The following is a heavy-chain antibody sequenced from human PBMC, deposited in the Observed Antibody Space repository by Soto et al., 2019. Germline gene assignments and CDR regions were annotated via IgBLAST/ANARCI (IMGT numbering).Heavy chain of an antibody. Sequence: GGSLRLSCAASGFTFSSYGMHWVRQAPGKGLEWVAVIWYDGSNKYYADSVKGRFTISRDNSKNTLYLQMNSLRAEDTAVYYCARGLYYYDSSGYYPYYFDYWGQGTLVTVSS. CDR2: IWYDGSNK. CDR3: ARGLYYYDSSGYYPYYFDY. CDR1: GFTFSSYG. J-gene: IGHJ4*02. D-gene: IGHD3-22*01. V-gene: IGHV3-33*01.